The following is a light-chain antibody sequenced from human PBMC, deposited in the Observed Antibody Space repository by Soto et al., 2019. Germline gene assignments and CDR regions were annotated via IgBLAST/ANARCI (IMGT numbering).Light chain of an antibody. CDR1: GGDVGGYDF. V-gene: IGLV2-8*01. Sequence: QSALTQPPSASGSPGQSVTVSCTGTGGDVGGYDFVSWYQQYPGKAPKLIIFEVRKRPSGVPDRFSGSKSGNTASLTVSGLQAADEADYYCSSFAGSNTWVFGGGTKLTVL. CDR2: EVR. J-gene: IGLJ3*02. CDR3: SSFAGSNTWV.